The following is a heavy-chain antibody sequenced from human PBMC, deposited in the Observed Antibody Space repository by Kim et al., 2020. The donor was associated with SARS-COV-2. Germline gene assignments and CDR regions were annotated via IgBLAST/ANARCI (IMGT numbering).Heavy chain of an antibody. CDR3: AKRRDYYDSSGTDALDI. Sequence: GGSLRLSCAASGFTFDDYAMHWVRQAPGKGLEWVSGISWNSGSIGYADSVKGRFTISRDNAKNSLYLQMNSLRAEDTALYYCAKRRDYYDSSGTDALDIWGQGTMVTVSS. CDR1: GFTFDDYA. D-gene: IGHD3-22*01. CDR2: ISWNSGSI. J-gene: IGHJ3*02. V-gene: IGHV3-9*01.